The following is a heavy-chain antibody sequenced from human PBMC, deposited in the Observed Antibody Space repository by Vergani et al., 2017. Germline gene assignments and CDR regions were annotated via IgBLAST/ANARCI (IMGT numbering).Heavy chain of an antibody. J-gene: IGHJ4*02. CDR1: GGSFSGYY. V-gene: IGHV4-34*01. CDR3: ARGSYSSYVRPPQYFDY. CDR2: INHSGST. Sequence: QVQLQQWGAGLLKPSETLSLTCAVYGGSFSGYYWRWIRQPPGKGLEWIGEINHSGSTNYNPSLKSRVTISVDTSKNQFSLKLSSVTAADTAVYYCARGSYSSYVRPPQYFDYWGEGTLVTGSS. D-gene: IGHD3-10*02.